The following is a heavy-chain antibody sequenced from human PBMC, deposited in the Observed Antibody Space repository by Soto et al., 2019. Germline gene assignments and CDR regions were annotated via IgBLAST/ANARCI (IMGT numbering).Heavy chain of an antibody. V-gene: IGHV3-21*01. CDR2: ISSSGSYI. CDR3: ARDPGYSNGWYDY. CDR1: GLTLSTYS. D-gene: IGHD6-19*01. J-gene: IGHJ4*02. Sequence: GGSLRLSCVASGLTLSTYSMNWVRQAPGKGLEWVSSISSSGSYIYYADSVKGRFTSSRDNAKNSLYLQMNSLRAEDTAVYYCARDPGYSNGWYDYWGQGTLVTVSS.